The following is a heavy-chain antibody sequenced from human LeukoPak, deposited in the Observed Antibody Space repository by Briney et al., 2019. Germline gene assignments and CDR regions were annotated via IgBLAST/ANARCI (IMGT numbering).Heavy chain of an antibody. CDR2: IDPNDGST. J-gene: IGHJ4*02. CDR1: GYTFSSYY. CDR3: ARGGPYHGWDY. V-gene: IGHV1-46*01. D-gene: IGHD2-15*01. Sequence: ASVQVSCKASGYTFSSYYMRWARQAPGQGLEWVGRIDPNDGSTIYARNLQGRVTMTSDTSTSTVYMELSSLRSEDTAVYYCARGGPYHGWDYWGQGTLVTASS.